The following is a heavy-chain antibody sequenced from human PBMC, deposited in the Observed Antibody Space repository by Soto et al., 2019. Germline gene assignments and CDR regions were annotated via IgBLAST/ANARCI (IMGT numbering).Heavy chain of an antibody. CDR2: IYYSGST. Sequence: SETLSLTCTVSGGSISSSSYYWDWIRQPPGKGLEWIGSIYYSGSTYYNPSLKSRVTISVDTSKNQFSLKLSSVTAADTAVYYCARLPYYDSSGYYFDYWGQGTLVTVSA. CDR3: ARLPYYDSSGYYFDY. J-gene: IGHJ4*02. V-gene: IGHV4-39*01. CDR1: GGSISSSSYY. D-gene: IGHD3-22*01.